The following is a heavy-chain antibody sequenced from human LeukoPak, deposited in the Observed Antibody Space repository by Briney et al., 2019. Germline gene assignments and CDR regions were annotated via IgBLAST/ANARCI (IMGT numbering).Heavy chain of an antibody. Sequence: PSETLSLTCTVSGGSISRYYWSWIRQPPGKGLEWIGYIYYSGSTNYNPSLKGRVTISVDTSKNQFSLKLSSVTAADTAVYYCARGVARSSKFHFSYYFDYWGQGTLVTVSS. CDR1: GGSISRYY. CDR2: IYYSGST. V-gene: IGHV4-59*01. J-gene: IGHJ4*02. D-gene: IGHD6-6*01. CDR3: ARGVARSSKFHFSYYFDY.